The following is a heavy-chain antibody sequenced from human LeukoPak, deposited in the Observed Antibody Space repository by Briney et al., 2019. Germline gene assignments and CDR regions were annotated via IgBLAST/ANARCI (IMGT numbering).Heavy chain of an antibody. D-gene: IGHD6-19*01. J-gene: IGHJ4*02. CDR1: GGSISTYY. V-gene: IGHV4-59*08. Sequence: KPSETLSLTCTVSGGSISTYYWSWIRQPPGKGLEWIGYIYYTGSTSYNPSLKSRVTISVDTSKNQFSLKLSSVTAADTAVYYCARHSLDVAGTYTNFDYWGQGTLVTVSS. CDR2: IYYTGST. CDR3: ARHSLDVAGTYTNFDY.